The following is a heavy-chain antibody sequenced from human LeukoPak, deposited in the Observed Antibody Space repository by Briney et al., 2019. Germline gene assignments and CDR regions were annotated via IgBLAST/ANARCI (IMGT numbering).Heavy chain of an antibody. CDR1: GFTFSSYE. V-gene: IGHV3-23*01. CDR3: AKRRFDRSGYSFDY. CDR2: ISESGVGT. Sequence: GGSLRLSCAASGFTFSSYEMNWVRQAPGKGLEWVSTISESGVGTYYTDSVKGRFTISRDNSKNTVYLQMNSLRVEDTAVYYCAKRRFDRSGYSFDYWGQGTLVTVSS. J-gene: IGHJ4*02. D-gene: IGHD3-22*01.